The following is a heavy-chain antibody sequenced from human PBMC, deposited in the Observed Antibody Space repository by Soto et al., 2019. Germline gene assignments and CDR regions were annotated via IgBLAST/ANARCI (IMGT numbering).Heavy chain of an antibody. CDR2: ISGSGGST. CDR3: AKSVRPPRLCRAPITMILVAEFDY. J-gene: IGHJ4*02. V-gene: IGHV3-23*01. D-gene: IGHD3-22*01. CDR1: GFTFSSYA. Sequence: PGGSLRLSCAASGFTFSSYAMSWVRQAPGKGLEWVSAISGSGGSTYYADSVKGRFTISRDNSKNTLYLQMNSLRAEDTAVYYCAKSVRPPRLCRAPITMILVAEFDYWARGTLVPVSS.